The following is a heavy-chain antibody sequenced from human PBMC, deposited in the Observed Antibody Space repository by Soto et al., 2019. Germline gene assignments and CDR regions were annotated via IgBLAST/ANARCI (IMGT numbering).Heavy chain of an antibody. CDR3: ARTADMIVVVQFDY. CDR1: GYTFTSYG. Sequence: QVQLVQSGAEVKKPGASVKVSCKASGYTFTSYGISWVRQTPGQGLEWMGWISAYNGNTNYAQKLQGRVTMTTDTSPRTAYMELRSLRSDDTAVYYCARTADMIVVVQFDYWGQGTLVTVSS. V-gene: IGHV1-18*01. J-gene: IGHJ4*02. D-gene: IGHD3-22*01. CDR2: ISAYNGNT.